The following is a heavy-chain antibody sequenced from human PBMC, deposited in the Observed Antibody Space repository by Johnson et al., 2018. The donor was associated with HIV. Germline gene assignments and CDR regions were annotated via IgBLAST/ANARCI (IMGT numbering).Heavy chain of an antibody. Sequence: QVQLVESGGGVVQPGGSLRLSCAASGFTFSNYGMHWVRQAPGKGLEWVAFIRYDGSNKYYADSVKGRFTISRDNAKNSLYLQMNSLISEDTAVYYCAAIGGIGSSWSAAFDIWGQGTMVTVSS. CDR1: GFTFSNYG. V-gene: IGHV3-30*02. CDR3: AAIGGIGSSWSAAFDI. J-gene: IGHJ3*02. D-gene: IGHD6-13*01. CDR2: IRYDGSNK.